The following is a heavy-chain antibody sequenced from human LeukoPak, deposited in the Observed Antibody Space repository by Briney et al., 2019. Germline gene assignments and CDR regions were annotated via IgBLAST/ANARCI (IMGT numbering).Heavy chain of an antibody. D-gene: IGHD2-15*01. CDR1: GGTFSSYA. J-gene: IGHJ5*02. CDR3: ARKDRYCSGGSCYSWWFDP. CDR2: IIPIIGTA. V-gene: IGHV1-69*06. Sequence: SVKVSCKASGGTFSSYAISWVRQAPGQGLEWMGGIIPIIGTANYAQKFQGRVTITADKSTSTAYMELSSLRSEDTAVYYCARKDRYCSGGSCYSWWFDPWGQGALVTVSS.